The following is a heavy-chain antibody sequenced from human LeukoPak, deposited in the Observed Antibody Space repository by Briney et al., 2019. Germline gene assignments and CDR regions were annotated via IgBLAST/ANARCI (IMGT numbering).Heavy chain of an antibody. CDR2: IYSGGST. J-gene: IGHJ6*02. CDR3: ANALTKNYYDSSGYPPAYYGMDV. CDR1: GFTVSSNY. D-gene: IGHD3-22*01. V-gene: IGHV3-66*01. Sequence: PGGSLRLSCAASGFTVSSNYMSWVRQAPGKGLEWVSVIYSGGSTYYADSVKGRFTISRDNSKNTLYLQMNSLRAEDTAVYYCANALTKNYYDSSGYPPAYYGMDVWGQGTTVTVSS.